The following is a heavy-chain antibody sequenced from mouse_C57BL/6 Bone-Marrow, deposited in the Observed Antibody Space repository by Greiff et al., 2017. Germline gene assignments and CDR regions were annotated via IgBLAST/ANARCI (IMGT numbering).Heavy chain of an antibody. D-gene: IGHD1-1*01. CDR2: IWGVGST. J-gene: IGHJ4*01. CDR3: ASEAVVADYYAMDY. V-gene: IGHV2-6*01. CDR1: GFSLTSYG. Sequence: VMLVESGPGLVAPSQSLSITCTVSGFSLTSYGVDWVRQSPGKGLEWLGVIWGVGSTNYNSALKSRLSISKDNPKSQVFLKMNSLQTDDTAMYYCASEAVVADYYAMDYWGQGTSVTVSS.